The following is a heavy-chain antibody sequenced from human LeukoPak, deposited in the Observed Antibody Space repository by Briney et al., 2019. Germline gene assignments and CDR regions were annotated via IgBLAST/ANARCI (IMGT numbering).Heavy chain of an antibody. CDR1: GGSISSSNW. D-gene: IGHD6-6*01. Sequence: PSETLSLTCAVSGGSISSSNWWSWIRQPAGKGLEWIGRIYTSGSTNYNPSLKSRVTMSVDTSKNQFSPKLSSVTAADTAVYYCARDNHGSTGGFSLYSSSSGGAFDIWGQGTMVTVSS. CDR2: IYTSGST. J-gene: IGHJ3*02. CDR3: ARDNHGSTGGFSLYSSSSGGAFDI. V-gene: IGHV4-4*07.